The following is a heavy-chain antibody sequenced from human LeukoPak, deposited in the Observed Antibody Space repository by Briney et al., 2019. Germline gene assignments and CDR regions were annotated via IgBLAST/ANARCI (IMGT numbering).Heavy chain of an antibody. CDR1: GFTFNNAW. Sequence: GGSLRLSCAASGFTFNNAWMSWVRQAPGKGLEWVCRIKSKTDGGTTDYAAPVKGRFTISRDDSKNTLFLQMNSLKTEDTAVYYCTTPFPRYYDSSGYCHWAQGTLVTVSS. V-gene: IGHV3-15*01. J-gene: IGHJ4*02. CDR2: IKSKTDGGTT. CDR3: TTPFPRYYDSSGYCH. D-gene: IGHD3-22*01.